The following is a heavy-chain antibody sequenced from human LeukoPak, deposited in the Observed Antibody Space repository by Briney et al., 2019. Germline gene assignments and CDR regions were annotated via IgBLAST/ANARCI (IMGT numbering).Heavy chain of an antibody. CDR2: ISYDGSNK. Sequence: GRSLRLSCAASGFTFSSYGMHWVRQAPGKGLEWVAVISYDGSNKYYADSVKGRFTISRDNSKNTLYLQMNTLRPEDTALYYCTKVPAHGDYVGGPNWYFDLWGRGTLVTVSS. J-gene: IGHJ2*01. CDR3: TKVPAHGDYVGGPNWYFDL. CDR1: GFTFSSYG. V-gene: IGHV3-30*18. D-gene: IGHD4-17*01.